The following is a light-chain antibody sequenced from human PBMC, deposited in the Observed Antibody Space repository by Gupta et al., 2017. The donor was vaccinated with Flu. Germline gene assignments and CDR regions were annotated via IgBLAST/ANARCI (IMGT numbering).Light chain of an antibody. CDR2: GAS. V-gene: IGKV3-20*01. CDR3: EQYAATPRT. Sequence: VFQQSPRTLSLSPRERGTLSCRASQSLKRNYLAWYQQRPGQAPRLLVYGASTRAAGIPDRFSGSGSETDFSLTISRLEPEDLAVYYCEQYAATPRTFGQGTKVEIK. CDR1: QSLKRNY. J-gene: IGKJ1*01.